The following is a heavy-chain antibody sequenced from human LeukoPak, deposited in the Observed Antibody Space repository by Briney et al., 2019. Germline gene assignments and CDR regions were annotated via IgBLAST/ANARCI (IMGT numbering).Heavy chain of an antibody. D-gene: IGHD6-19*01. CDR3: TGGGWSTDAFDI. CDR1: GFTFSNYA. J-gene: IGHJ3*02. V-gene: IGHV3-23*01. CDR2: ITGSGGST. Sequence: GGSLRLSCAASGFTFSNYAMSWVRQAPGKGLEWVSGITGSGGSTNYADSVKGRFTISRDNSKNTLYLQMSSLRAEDTAVYYCTGGGWSTDAFDIWGQGTMVTVSS.